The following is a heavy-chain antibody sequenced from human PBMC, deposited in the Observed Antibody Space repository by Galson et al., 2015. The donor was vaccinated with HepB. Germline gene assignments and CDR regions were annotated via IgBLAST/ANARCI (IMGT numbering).Heavy chain of an antibody. Sequence: CAISGDSVSSNSAAWNWIRQSPSRGLEWLGRTYYRSKWYNDYAVSVKSRITINPDTSKNQFSLQLNSVTPEDTAVYYCARDAPIYDSSGYYPNWFDPWGQGTLVTVSS. CDR2: TYYRSKWYN. CDR3: ARDAPIYDSSGYYPNWFDP. CDR1: GDSVSSNSAA. V-gene: IGHV6-1*01. D-gene: IGHD3-22*01. J-gene: IGHJ5*02.